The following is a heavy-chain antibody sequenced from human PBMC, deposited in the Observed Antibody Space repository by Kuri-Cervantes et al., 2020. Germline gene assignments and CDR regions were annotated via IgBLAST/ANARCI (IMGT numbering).Heavy chain of an antibody. CDR2: VVPVSATP. Sequence: SVKVSCKASGVSSNYYVLSWLRQAPGQGLEWMGGVVPVSATPTYARKFQGRVLITADTSTNTAYLELSSLRTEDTAVYFCARGVVGETVPSTLDYWGQERGSPSPQ. CDR1: GVSSNYYV. J-gene: IGHJ4*01. CDR3: ARGVVGETVPSTLDY. V-gene: IGHV1-69*06. D-gene: IGHD4-17*01.